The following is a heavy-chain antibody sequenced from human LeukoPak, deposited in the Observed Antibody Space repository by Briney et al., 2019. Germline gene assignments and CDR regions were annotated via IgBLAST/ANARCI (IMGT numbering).Heavy chain of an antibody. Sequence: QPGGSLRLSCAASGFTFDDYAMHWVRQTPGKGLEWVSSISWDGGISVYADSVKGRFTISRDNAKSSLYLEMSALTPEDTALYFRIKDLRLDLHFDTFDIRGQGTMVTVSS. V-gene: IGHV3-9*01. D-gene: IGHD1-7*01. J-gene: IGHJ3*02. CDR3: IKDLRLDLHFDTFDI. CDR2: ISWDGGIS. CDR1: GFTFDDYA.